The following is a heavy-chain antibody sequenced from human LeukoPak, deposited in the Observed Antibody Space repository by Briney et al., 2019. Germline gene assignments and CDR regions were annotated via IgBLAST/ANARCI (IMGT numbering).Heavy chain of an antibody. CDR1: GFSLSNYW. CDR2: ISPDGSQT. J-gene: IGHJ4*02. CDR3: VRSLRSADF. V-gene: IGHV3-74*01. Sequence: PGGSLRLSCAASGFSLSNYWMHWVRQAPGKGLMWVSQISPDGSQTFYADSVKGRFTISRDNAKNTLLLQMDSLRAEDTALYYCVRSLRSADFWGQGTLVTVSS.